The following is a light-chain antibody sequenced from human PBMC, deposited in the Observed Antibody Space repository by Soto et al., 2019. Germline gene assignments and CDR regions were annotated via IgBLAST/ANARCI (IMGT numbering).Light chain of an antibody. J-gene: IGLJ1*01. CDR2: DVS. V-gene: IGLV2-11*01. Sequence: ALTQPRSVSGSPGQSVTISCTGTSSDVGGYNYVSWYQQHPGKAPKLMIYDVSKRPSGVPDRFSGSKSGNTASLTISGLQAEDEADYYCCSYAGSYTFVVFGTGTKVTVL. CDR3: CSYAGSYTFVV. CDR1: SSDVGGYNY.